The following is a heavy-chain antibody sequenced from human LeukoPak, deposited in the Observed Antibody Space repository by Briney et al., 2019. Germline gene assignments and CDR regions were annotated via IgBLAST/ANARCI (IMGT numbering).Heavy chain of an antibody. CDR3: ATGYCSGGSCYRNGFDY. Sequence: ASVKVSCKVSGYTLTELSMHWVRQAPGKGLEWMGGFDPEDGETIYAQKFQGRVIMTEDTSTDTAYMELSSLRSEDTAVYYCATGYCSGGSCYRNGFDYWGQGTLVTVSS. D-gene: IGHD2-15*01. CDR1: GYTLTELS. CDR2: FDPEDGET. J-gene: IGHJ4*02. V-gene: IGHV1-24*01.